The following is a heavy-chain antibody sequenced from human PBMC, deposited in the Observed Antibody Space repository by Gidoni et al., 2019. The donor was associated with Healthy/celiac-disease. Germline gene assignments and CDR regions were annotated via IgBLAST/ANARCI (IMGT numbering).Heavy chain of an antibody. CDR3: ARDRRGSYGRHYFDY. J-gene: IGHJ4*02. V-gene: IGHV3-33*01. CDR2: IWYDGSNK. Sequence: QVQLVESGGGVVQPGRSLRLSCAASGFTFSSYCMHWVRQAPGTGLEWVAVIWYDGSNKYYADSVKGRFTISRDNSKNTLYLQMNSLRAEDTAVYYCARDRRGSYGRHYFDYWGQGTLVTVSS. D-gene: IGHD1-26*01. CDR1: GFTFSSYC.